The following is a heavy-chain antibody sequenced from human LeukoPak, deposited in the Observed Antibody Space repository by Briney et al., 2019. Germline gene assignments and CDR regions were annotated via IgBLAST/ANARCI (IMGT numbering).Heavy chain of an antibody. D-gene: IGHD6-13*01. Sequence: GGSLRLSCSASGFSFNSYAMSWVRQAPGKGLEWVSAISASGGSTYSADSVKGRFTISRDNSKNTLYLQMNSLGAEDTAVYFCAKDHFGYSSSSLDYWGQGTLVTVSS. V-gene: IGHV3-23*01. CDR1: GFSFNSYA. CDR2: ISASGGST. J-gene: IGHJ4*02. CDR3: AKDHFGYSSSSLDY.